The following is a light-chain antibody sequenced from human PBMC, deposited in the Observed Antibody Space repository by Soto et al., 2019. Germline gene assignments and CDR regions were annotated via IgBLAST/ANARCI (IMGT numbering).Light chain of an antibody. V-gene: IGLV2-14*01. CDR1: SSDVGAYNY. Sequence: QSALTQPASVSGSPGQSITISCTGTSSDVGAYNYVSWYQQHPGKAPKLVIYDVNNRTSGVSNRFSGSKSGNTASLTISGLQAEDEADYYCSSYTSSSTEVFGTGTKVTVL. CDR2: DVN. CDR3: SSYTSSSTEV. J-gene: IGLJ1*01.